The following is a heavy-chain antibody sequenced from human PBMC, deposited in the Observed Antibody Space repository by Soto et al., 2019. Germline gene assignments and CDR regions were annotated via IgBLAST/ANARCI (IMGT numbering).Heavy chain of an antibody. V-gene: IGHV3-30-3*01. CDR3: AGGTTTSAFSAMDV. J-gene: IGHJ6*02. Sequence: QVQLVESGGGVVQPGRSLRLSCAASGFTFSNNAMDGVRQAPGKGLEWVAVISYDGSNKYIAESVKGRFTISRDNSKNALFLQMNSLRAEDTAVYYCAGGTTTSAFSAMDVWGQGTTVTVSS. D-gene: IGHD1-1*01. CDR2: ISYDGSNK. CDR1: GFTFSNNA.